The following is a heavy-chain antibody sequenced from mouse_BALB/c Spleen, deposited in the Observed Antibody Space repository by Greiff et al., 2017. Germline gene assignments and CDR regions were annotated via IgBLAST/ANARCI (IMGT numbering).Heavy chain of an antibody. CDR1: GYSITSGYS. CDR3: ARSSYYYGSSYYAMDY. D-gene: IGHD1-1*01. J-gene: IGHJ4*01. V-gene: IGHV3-1*02. CDR2: IHYSGST. Sequence: EVKLVESGPDLVKPSQSLSLTCTVTGYSITSGYSWHWIRQFPGNKLEGMGYIHYSGSTNYNPSLKSRISITRDTSKNQFFLQLNSVTTKDTATYYCARSSYYYGSSYYAMDYWGQGTSVTVSS.